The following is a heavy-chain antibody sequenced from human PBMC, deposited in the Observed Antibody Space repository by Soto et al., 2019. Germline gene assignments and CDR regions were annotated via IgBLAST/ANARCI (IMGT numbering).Heavy chain of an antibody. V-gene: IGHV4-31*03. CDR3: ARYYFDFGGYSNWFDP. CDR1: GGSISTGGYY. Sequence: SETLSLTCTVSGGSISTGGYYWSWIRQHPGKGLEWIGYIYYSGTTYYNPSLRSRVTMSLDTSKNQFSLELSSVTAADTAVYYCARYYFDFGGYSNWFDPWGRGTLVTVSS. J-gene: IGHJ5*02. CDR2: IYYSGTT. D-gene: IGHD3-22*01.